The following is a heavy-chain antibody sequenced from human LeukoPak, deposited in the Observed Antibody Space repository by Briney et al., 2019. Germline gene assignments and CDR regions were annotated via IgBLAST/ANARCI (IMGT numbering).Heavy chain of an antibody. D-gene: IGHD2-8*01. J-gene: IGHJ4*02. CDR2: ISSSSSYI. V-gene: IGHV3-21*01. CDR1: GFTFSSYS. CDR3: ARGTRTQYNGVITY. Sequence: GGSLRLSCAASGFTFSSYSMNWVRQAPGKGLECVSSISSSSSYIYYADSVKGRFTISRDNAKNSLYLQMNSLRAEDTAVYCCARGTRTQYNGVITYWGQGTLVTVSS.